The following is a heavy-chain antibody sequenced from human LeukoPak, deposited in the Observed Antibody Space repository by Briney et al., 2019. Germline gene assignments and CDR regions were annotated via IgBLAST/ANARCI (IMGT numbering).Heavy chain of an antibody. CDR3: ARDHTIAAAGPHYYYMDV. CDR1: GFTSSSYW. CDR2: IKQDGSEK. J-gene: IGHJ6*03. Sequence: GGSLRLSCAASGFTSSSYWMSWVRQAPGKGLEWVANIKQDGSEKYYVDSVKGRFTISRDNAKNSLYLQMNSLRAEDTAVYYCARDHTIAAAGPHYYYMDVWGKGTTVTVSS. V-gene: IGHV3-7*01. D-gene: IGHD6-13*01.